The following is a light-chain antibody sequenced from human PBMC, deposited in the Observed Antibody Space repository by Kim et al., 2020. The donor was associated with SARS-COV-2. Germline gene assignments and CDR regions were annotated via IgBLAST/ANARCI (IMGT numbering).Light chain of an antibody. J-gene: IGLJ3*02. CDR2: LNSDGSH. Sequence: QPVLTQSPSASASLGDSVKLTCTLSSGHSSNAIAWHQKQPERRPRYLMKLNSDGSHSKGDGIPDRFSGSSSGAARYLTITSLQSEDEADYYCQTWGTGIHVFGGGTQLTVL. V-gene: IGLV4-69*01. CDR1: SGHSSNA. CDR3: QTWGTGIHV.